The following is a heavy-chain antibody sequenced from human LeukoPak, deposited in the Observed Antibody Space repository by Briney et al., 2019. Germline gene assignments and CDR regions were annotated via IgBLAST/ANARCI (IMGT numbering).Heavy chain of an antibody. J-gene: IGHJ4*02. CDR2: IYYSGST. D-gene: IGHD4-23*01. CDR3: ARDLLNEGNHLDY. Sequence: PSESLSLTCTVSVGSISSGYYYWSWIRQAPGKGLEWVGYIYYSGSTYYNPSLKSRVTISVDTSKNQFSLKLSSVTAADTAVYYCARDLLNEGNHLDYWGQGTLVTVSS. V-gene: IGHV4-30-4*01. CDR1: VGSISSGYYY.